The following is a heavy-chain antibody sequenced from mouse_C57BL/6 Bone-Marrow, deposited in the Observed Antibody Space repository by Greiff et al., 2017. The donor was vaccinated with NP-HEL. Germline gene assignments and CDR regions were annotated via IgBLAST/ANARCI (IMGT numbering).Heavy chain of an antibody. CDR3: ARLDYYGSSYDY. Sequence: QVQLQQSGAELARPGASVKLSCKASGYTFTSYGISWVKQRTGQGLVWIGEIYPRSGNTYYNEKFKGKATLTADKSSSTAYMELRSLTSEDSAVYFCARLDYYGSSYDYWGQGTTLTVSS. CDR1: GYTFTSYG. D-gene: IGHD1-1*01. CDR2: IYPRSGNT. J-gene: IGHJ2*01. V-gene: IGHV1-81*01.